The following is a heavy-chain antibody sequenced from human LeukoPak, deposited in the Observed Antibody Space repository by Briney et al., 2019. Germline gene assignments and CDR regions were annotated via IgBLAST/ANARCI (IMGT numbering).Heavy chain of an antibody. D-gene: IGHD3/OR15-3a*01. Sequence: PGGSLRLSCEVSGLTFGTFWMTLVRQAPGKGLEWVANINPDGSQTYYVGSVRGRFSISRDNGKNSLFLQLNRLTAEDTAVYFCARHMDWAFDFWGQGTMVIASS. CDR3: ARHMDWAFDF. J-gene: IGHJ3*01. V-gene: IGHV3-7*01. CDR1: GLTFGTFW. CDR2: INPDGSQT.